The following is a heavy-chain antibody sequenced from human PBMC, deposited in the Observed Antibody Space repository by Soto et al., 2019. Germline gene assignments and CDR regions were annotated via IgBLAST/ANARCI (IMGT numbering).Heavy chain of an antibody. CDR1: GASINSGDYY. Sequence: PSETLSLTCTVSGASINSGDYYWSWIRQPPGKGLECIGHIYYSGSTYYNPSLKSRAGISVDSSKSQVSLKLTSVTAADTAVYFFARILMNYYRLDSWGQGALVTVSS. CDR2: IYYSGST. D-gene: IGHD3-10*01. V-gene: IGHV4-30-4*01. J-gene: IGHJ5*01. CDR3: ARILMNYYRLDS.